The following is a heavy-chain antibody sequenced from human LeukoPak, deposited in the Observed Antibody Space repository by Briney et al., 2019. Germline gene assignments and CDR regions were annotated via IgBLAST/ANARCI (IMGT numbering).Heavy chain of an antibody. J-gene: IGHJ5*02. CDR2: VSPGGYI. V-gene: IGHV4-34*01. Sequence: SETLSLTCTVSGVSFNAYYWSWIRQSPGKGLEWIGEVSPGGYIKYNPSLRSRVTISVDTSENQFSLRLSSVTAADTAMYYCARIRCGHTGDICYNHWARGTLVTVSS. CDR3: ARIRCGHTGDICYNH. CDR1: GVSFNAYY. D-gene: IGHD2-8*02.